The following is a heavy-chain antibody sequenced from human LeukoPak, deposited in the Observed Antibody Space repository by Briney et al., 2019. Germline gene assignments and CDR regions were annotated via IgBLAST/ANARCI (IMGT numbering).Heavy chain of an antibody. D-gene: IGHD3-16*01. V-gene: IGHV3-48*01. CDR2: ISSSSSTI. Sequence: GGSLRLSCAASGFTFSSYSMNWVRQAPGKGLEWVSYISSSSSTIYYADSVKGRFTISRDNAKNSLYLQMNSLRAEDTAVYYCARDGALGAAPTPSGAFDYWGQGTLVTVSS. J-gene: IGHJ4*02. CDR3: ARDGALGAAPTPSGAFDY. CDR1: GFTFSSYS.